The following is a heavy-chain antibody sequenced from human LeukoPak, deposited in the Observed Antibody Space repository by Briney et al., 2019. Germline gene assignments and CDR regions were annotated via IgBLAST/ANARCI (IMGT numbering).Heavy chain of an antibody. CDR3: GRGFGSSSWYRVGY. CDR1: GYTFTSYY. Sequence: GASLKVSCKAAGYTFTSYYMHWVRQAPGQGLEWVGIINPGGGSTNYEQKFQGRVTMTRDTSTSTVYMELSSLRSEDTAVYYCGRGFGSSSWYRVGYWGQGTLVTVSS. CDR2: INPGGGST. J-gene: IGHJ4*02. D-gene: IGHD6-13*01. V-gene: IGHV1-46*01.